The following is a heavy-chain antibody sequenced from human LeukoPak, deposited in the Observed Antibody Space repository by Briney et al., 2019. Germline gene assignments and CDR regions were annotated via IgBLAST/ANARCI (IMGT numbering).Heavy chain of an antibody. J-gene: IGHJ4*02. CDR2: IYYSGST. Sequence: PSETLSLTCTVSGGSISSSSYYWGWIRQPPGKGLEWIGSIYYSGSTYYNPSLKSRVTISVDTSKNQFSLKLSSVTAADTAVYYCARGGDWWHYFDYWGQGTLVTVSS. V-gene: IGHV4-39*07. CDR1: GGSISSSSYY. CDR3: ARGGDWWHYFDY. D-gene: IGHD2-21*02.